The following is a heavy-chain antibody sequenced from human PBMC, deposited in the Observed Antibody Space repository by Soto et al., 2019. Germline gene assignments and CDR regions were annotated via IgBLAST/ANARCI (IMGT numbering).Heavy chain of an antibody. J-gene: IGHJ3*02. Sequence: VGSLRLSCAASGFTFSSYGMHWVRQAPGKGLEWVAVIWYDGSNKYYADSAKGRFTISRDNSKNTLYLQMNSLRAEDTAVYYCCSGFSQGAFDIWGQGTMVTVSS. CDR3: CSGFSQGAFDI. V-gene: IGHV3-33*01. CDR2: IWYDGSNK. D-gene: IGHD2-15*01. CDR1: GFTFSSYG.